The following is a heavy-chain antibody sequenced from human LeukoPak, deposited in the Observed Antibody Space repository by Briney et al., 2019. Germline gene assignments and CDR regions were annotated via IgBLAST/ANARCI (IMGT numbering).Heavy chain of an antibody. J-gene: IGHJ4*02. V-gene: IGHV4-61*02. CDR1: GDSISSGDHY. CDR2: IYTSGST. D-gene: IGHD2-21*02. Sequence: SETLSLTCTVSGDSISSGDHYWSWIRQPAGKGLEWIGRIYTSGSTNYNPSLKSRVTISVDTSKNQFSLKLNSMTAADTALYYCARGWGPAYCGGDCHRHFDYWGQGTLVTVSS. CDR3: ARGWGPAYCGGDCHRHFDY.